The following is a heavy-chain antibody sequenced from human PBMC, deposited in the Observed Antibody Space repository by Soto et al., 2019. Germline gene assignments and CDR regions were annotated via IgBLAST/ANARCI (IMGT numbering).Heavy chain of an antibody. CDR3: ARGSITIVVPDY. V-gene: IGHV4-34*01. Sequence: SETLSLTCAVYGGSFSGYYWSWIRQPPGKGLEWIGEINRSGSTSYNPSLKSRATISVDTSKNQFSLNLNSVTAADTAVYYCARGSITIVVPDYWGQGTLVTVSS. CDR2: INRSGST. D-gene: IGHD3-10*01. J-gene: IGHJ4*02. CDR1: GGSFSGYY.